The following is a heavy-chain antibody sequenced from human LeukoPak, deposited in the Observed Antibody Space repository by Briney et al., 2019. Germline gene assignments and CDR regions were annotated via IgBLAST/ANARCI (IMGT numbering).Heavy chain of an antibody. Sequence: SETLSLTCAVYGGSFSGYYWSWIRQPPGKGLEWIGEINHSGSTNYNPSLKSRVTISVDTSKKQFSLKLSSVTAADTAVYYCARGNSWQLAIDYWGQGTLVTVSS. CDR1: GGSFSGYY. CDR3: ARGNSWQLAIDY. J-gene: IGHJ4*02. D-gene: IGHD6-13*01. CDR2: INHSGST. V-gene: IGHV4-34*01.